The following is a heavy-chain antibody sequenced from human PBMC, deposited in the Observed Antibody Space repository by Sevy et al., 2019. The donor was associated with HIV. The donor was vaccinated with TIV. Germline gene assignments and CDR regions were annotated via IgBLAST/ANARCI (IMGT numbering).Heavy chain of an antibody. V-gene: IGHV4-61*01. CDR3: ASAKKLADTYYDSTGYYSFAY. Sequence: SETLSLTCAVSGASVRSDSYYWTWIRQTPGRGLEWIGHISGTTSYNPSLKSRLTISRDTSKKQFSLTLSSVTAADTAVYYCASAKKLADTYYDSTGYYSFAYWGPGTLVTVSS. D-gene: IGHD3-22*01. CDR2: ISGTT. CDR1: GASVRSDSYY. J-gene: IGHJ4*02.